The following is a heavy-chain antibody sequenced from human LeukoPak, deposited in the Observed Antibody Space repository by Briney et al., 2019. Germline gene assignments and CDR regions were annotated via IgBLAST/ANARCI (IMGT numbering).Heavy chain of an antibody. D-gene: IGHD3-9*01. CDR3: TTTPNLAFDWLRNWFDP. Sequence: PGGSLRLSCAASGFTVSSNYMSWVRQAPGKGLEWVGRIKSKTDGGTTDYAAPVKGRFTISRDDSKNTLYLQMNSLKTEDTAVYYCTTTPNLAFDWLRNWFDPWAREPWSPSPQ. CDR1: GFTVSSNY. J-gene: IGHJ5*02. V-gene: IGHV3-15*01. CDR2: IKSKTDGGTT.